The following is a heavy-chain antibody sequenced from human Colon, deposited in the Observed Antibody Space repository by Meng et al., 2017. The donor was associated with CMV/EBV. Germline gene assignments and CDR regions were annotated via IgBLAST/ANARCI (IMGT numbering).Heavy chain of an antibody. V-gene: IGHV1-18*01. J-gene: IGHJ4*02. CDR3: ARGGFCNGGSCLYYFDY. Sequence: YTFLTYGITWVRQAPGQGLEWMGWISAYNANTNYAQKLQGRVTMTTDTSTSTTYMELRSLRSDDTAVYYCARGGFCNGGSCLYYFDYWGQGTLVTVSS. CDR2: ISAYNANT. CDR1: YTFLTYG. D-gene: IGHD2-15*01.